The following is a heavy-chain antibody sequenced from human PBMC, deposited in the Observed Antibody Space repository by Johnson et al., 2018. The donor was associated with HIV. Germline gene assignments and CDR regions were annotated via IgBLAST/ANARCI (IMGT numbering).Heavy chain of an antibody. CDR3: TTGFAAFDI. J-gene: IGHJ3*02. CDR2: IRYDGSNK. Sequence: QVQLVESGGGLIQPGGSLRLSCAASGFTVSSNYMSWVRQAPGKGLEWVAFIRYDGSNKYYADSVKGRFTISRDDSKNTLYLQINSLKTEDTAVYYCTTGFAAFDIWCQGTMVTVSS. V-gene: IGHV3-30*02. CDR1: GFTVSSNY.